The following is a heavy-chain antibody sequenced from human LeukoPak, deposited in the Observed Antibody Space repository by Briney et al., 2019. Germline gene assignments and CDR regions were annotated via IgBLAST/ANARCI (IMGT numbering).Heavy chain of an antibody. D-gene: IGHD6-13*01. CDR3: ARGRSSSWSFFDY. Sequence: GGSLRLSCAASGFTFSSYAMHWVRQAPGKGLEWVAVISYDGSNKYYADSEKGRFTISRDNSKNTLYLQMNSLRAEDTAVYYCARGRSSSWSFFDYWGQGTLVTVSS. J-gene: IGHJ4*02. CDR1: GFTFSSYA. CDR2: ISYDGSNK. V-gene: IGHV3-30*04.